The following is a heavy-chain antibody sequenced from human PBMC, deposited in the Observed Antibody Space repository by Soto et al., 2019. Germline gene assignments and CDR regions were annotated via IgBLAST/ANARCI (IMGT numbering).Heavy chain of an antibody. J-gene: IGHJ4*02. CDR1: GYTFTSYA. V-gene: IGHV1-3*01. CDR2: INAGNGNT. Sequence: ASVKVSCKASGYTFTSYAMHWVRQAPGQRLEWMGWINAGNGNTKYSQKFQGRVTITRDTSASTAYMELSSLRSEDTAVYYCARDSSGWYYFDYWGQGTLVTVSS. CDR3: ARDSSGWYYFDY. D-gene: IGHD6-19*01.